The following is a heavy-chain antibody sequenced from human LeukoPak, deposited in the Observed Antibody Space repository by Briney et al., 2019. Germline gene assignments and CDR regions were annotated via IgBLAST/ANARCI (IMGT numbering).Heavy chain of an antibody. Sequence: ASVKVSCKASGYTFTGYYMHWVRQAPGQGLEWMGRINPNSGGTNYAQKFQGRVTITRGTSISTAYMELSRLRSDDTAVYYCARGDMVATFKTVPFDYWGQGTLVTVSS. V-gene: IGHV1-2*06. CDR2: INPNSGGT. CDR3: ARGDMVATFKTVPFDY. CDR1: GYTFTGYY. J-gene: IGHJ4*02. D-gene: IGHD5-12*01.